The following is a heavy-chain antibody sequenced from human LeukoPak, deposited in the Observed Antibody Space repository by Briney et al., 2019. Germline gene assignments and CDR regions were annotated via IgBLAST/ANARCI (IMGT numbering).Heavy chain of an antibody. D-gene: IGHD4-17*01. CDR2: ISSSSSYI. V-gene: IGHV3-21*01. CDR1: GFTVSSNC. CDR3: ARDDGDLDY. J-gene: IGHJ4*02. Sequence: PGGSLRLSCAASGFTVSSNCMSWVRQAPGKGLEWVSSISSSSSYIYYADSVKGRFTISRDNAKNSLYLQMNSLRAEDTAVYYCARDDGDLDYWGQGTLVTVSS.